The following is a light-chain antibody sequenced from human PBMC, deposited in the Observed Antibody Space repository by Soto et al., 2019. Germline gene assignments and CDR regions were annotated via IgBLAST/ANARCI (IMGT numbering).Light chain of an antibody. J-gene: IGLJ1*01. CDR3: SSYAGSNNYV. CDR2: EVT. CDR1: SSDVGGYNY. V-gene: IGLV2-8*01. Sequence: QSALTQPPSASGSPGQSVTISCTGTSSDVGGYNYVSWYQQHPDKTPKLMIYEVTKRPSGVPDRFSGSKSGDTASLTVSGLQAEDEADYYCSSYAGSNNYVFGTGTKVTVL.